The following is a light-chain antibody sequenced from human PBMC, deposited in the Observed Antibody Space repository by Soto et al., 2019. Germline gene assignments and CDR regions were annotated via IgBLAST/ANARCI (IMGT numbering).Light chain of an antibody. CDR1: QTISKD. CDR2: GAS. Sequence: DIQMTQSPSSLSASVGDRVTITCRANQTISKDLNWYQQKPGKAPSLLIYGASTLQSGVPSRFSGSGSGRDFTLTISSLQLEDLATYHCQQSYSTLLYTFGQGTNLEIK. J-gene: IGKJ2*01. CDR3: QQSYSTLLYT. V-gene: IGKV1-39*01.